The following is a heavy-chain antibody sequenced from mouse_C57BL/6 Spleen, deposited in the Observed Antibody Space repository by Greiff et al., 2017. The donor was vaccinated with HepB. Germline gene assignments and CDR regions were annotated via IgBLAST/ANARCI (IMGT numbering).Heavy chain of an antibody. V-gene: IGHV5-17*01. D-gene: IGHD2-1*01. CDR1: GFTFSDYG. J-gene: IGHJ2*01. CDR2: ISSGSSTI. Sequence: DVKLVESGGGLVKPGGSLKLSCAASGFTFSDYGMHWVRQAPEKGLEWVAYISSGSSTIYYADTVKGRFTISKDNAKNTLFLHMTSLRSEDTAMYSGENGVCDGNYLDYWGQGTTLTVSS. CDR3: ENGVCDGNYLDY.